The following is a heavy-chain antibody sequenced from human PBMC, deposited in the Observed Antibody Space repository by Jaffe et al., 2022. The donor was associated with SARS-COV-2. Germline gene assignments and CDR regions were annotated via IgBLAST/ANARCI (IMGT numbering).Heavy chain of an antibody. Sequence: QVQLVESGGGVVQPGRSLRLSCAASGFTFSSYGMHWVRQAPGKGLEWVAVIWYDGSNKYYADSVKGRFTISRDNSKNTLYLQMNSLRAEDTAVYYCARDRSQWLAYYYYGMDVWGQGTTVTVSS. J-gene: IGHJ6*02. D-gene: IGHD6-19*01. CDR3: ARDRSQWLAYYYYGMDV. CDR2: IWYDGSNK. V-gene: IGHV3-33*01. CDR1: GFTFSSYG.